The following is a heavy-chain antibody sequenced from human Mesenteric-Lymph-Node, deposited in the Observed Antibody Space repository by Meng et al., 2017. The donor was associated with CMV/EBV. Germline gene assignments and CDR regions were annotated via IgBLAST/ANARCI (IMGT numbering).Heavy chain of an antibody. D-gene: IGHD3-3*01. CDR2: IYYSGST. V-gene: IGHV4-39*07. Sequence: SETLSLTCTVSGDSISSWNYYWGWIRQPPGKGLEWIGSIYYSGSTYYNPSLKSRVTISVDTSKNQFSLKLSSVTAADTAVYYCARDQNDFWSGTFDYWGQGTLVTVSS. J-gene: IGHJ4*02. CDR3: ARDQNDFWSGTFDY. CDR1: GDSISSWNYY.